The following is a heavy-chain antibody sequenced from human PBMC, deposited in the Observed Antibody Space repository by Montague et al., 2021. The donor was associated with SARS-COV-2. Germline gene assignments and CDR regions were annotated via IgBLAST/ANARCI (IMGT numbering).Heavy chain of an antibody. V-gene: IGHV4-39*01. CDR3: ARQFPAYYATNKFYPYYFDA. CDR2: IYYTGRT. J-gene: IGHJ4*02. Sequence: SETLSLTCTVSGGSISSPDYYWGWIRQPPGKGLEWIGSIYYTGRTYYNPSLRSRVTFSMDTSKNHFSLSLSTVTVADTAVYFCARQFPAYYATNKFYPYYFDAWGQGALVTVSS. CDR1: GGSISSPDYY. D-gene: IGHD1-26*01.